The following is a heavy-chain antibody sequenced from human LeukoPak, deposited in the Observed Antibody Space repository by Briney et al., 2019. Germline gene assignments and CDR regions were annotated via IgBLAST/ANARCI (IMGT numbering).Heavy chain of an antibody. Sequence: SVTLTLICTVSGDYISSRNNYWGWISQPPGKGLEWIGSICYSGSTYYNPSLKSRVTISVDTSKNQFSLKLNSVTAADTAVYFCARRAYSEAYWKHFDYWGQGTLVTVSS. J-gene: IGHJ4*02. CDR2: ICYSGST. CDR1: GDYISSRNNY. V-gene: IGHV4-39*01. D-gene: IGHD1-1*01. CDR3: ARRAYSEAYWKHFDY.